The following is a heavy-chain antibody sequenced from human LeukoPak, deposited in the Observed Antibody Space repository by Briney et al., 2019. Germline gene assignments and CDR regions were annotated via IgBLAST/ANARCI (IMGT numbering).Heavy chain of an antibody. CDR3: AKEGGTGTRFDY. Sequence: GGSLRLSCAASGFTFSSSAMSWVRQAPGKGLYWVSAISGSGTGTYYADSVKGRFTISRDNSKNTLYLQMNSLRAEDTAVYYCAKEGGTGTRFDYWGQGTLVTVFS. CDR1: GFTFSSSA. CDR2: ISGSGTGT. V-gene: IGHV3-23*01. D-gene: IGHD1-7*01. J-gene: IGHJ4*02.